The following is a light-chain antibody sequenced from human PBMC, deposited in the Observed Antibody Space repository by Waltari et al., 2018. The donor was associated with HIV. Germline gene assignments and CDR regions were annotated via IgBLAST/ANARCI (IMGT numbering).Light chain of an antibody. V-gene: IGLV2-23*02. J-gene: IGLJ2*01. CDR3: SSYAGSSTFVI. CDR2: EVS. Sequence: QSALTQPASVSGSPGQSITLSCTGSSSDVGSYKHVTWYQQHPGKAPRLLIYEVSKRPAGVSNRYSASKSGKTASLTVSGLRAEDEADYYCSSYAGSSTFVIFGGGTKLTVL. CDR1: SSDVGSYKH.